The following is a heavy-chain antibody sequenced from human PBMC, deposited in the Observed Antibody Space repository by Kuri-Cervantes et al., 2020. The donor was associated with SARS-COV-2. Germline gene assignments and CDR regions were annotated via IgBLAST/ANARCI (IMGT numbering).Heavy chain of an antibody. CDR2: INPNSGGT. D-gene: IGHD6-25*01. V-gene: IGHV1-2*04. J-gene: IGHJ6*01. CDR3: ARGRSYHPDSSGVYYYYYYGMDV. Sequence: ASVKVSCKASGYTFTSYGISWVRQAPGQGLEWMGWINPNSGGTNYAQKFQGWVTMTRDTSISTAYMELSRLRSEDTAVYYCARGRSYHPDSSGVYYYYYYGMDVWGQGTTVTGSS. CDR1: GYTFTSYG.